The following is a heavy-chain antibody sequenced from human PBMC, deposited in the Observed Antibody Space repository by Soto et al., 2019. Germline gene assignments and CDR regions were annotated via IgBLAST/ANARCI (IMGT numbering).Heavy chain of an antibody. D-gene: IGHD3-22*01. CDR1: GGTFSSYA. J-gene: IGHJ6*02. CDR2: IIPIFGTA. CDR3: ARVSNYDRSGYYSSPSYYYYYGMDV. Sequence: QVQLVQSGAEVKKPGSSVKVSCKASGGTFSSYAISWVRQAPGQGLEWMGGIIPIFGTANYAQKFQGRVTITADESTSTAYMELSSLRSEDTAVYYCARVSNYDRSGYYSSPSYYYYYGMDVWGQGTTVTVSS. V-gene: IGHV1-69*01.